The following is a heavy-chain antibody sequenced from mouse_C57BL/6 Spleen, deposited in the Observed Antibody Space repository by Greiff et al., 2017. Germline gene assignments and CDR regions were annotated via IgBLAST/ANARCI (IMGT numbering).Heavy chain of an antibody. CDR1: GYTFTSYW. J-gene: IGHJ1*03. CDR2: INPSNGGT. CDR3: EREVYGNSSWYFDV. V-gene: IGHV1-53*01. Sequence: VQLQQPGTELVKPGASVKLSCKASGYTFTSYWMHWVKQRPGQGLEWIGNINPSNGGTNYNEKFKSKATLTVDKSSSTAYMQLSSLTSEDSAVXSCEREVYGNSSWYFDVWGTGTTVTVSS. D-gene: IGHD2-1*01.